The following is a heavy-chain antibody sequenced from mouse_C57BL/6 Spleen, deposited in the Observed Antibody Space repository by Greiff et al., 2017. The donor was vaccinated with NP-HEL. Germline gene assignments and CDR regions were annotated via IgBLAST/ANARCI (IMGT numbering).Heavy chain of an antibody. CDR2: IYPGDGDT. J-gene: IGHJ2*01. V-gene: IGHV1-80*01. CDR3: ARRGYYGSYYFDY. Sequence: QVQLQQSGAELVKPGASVKISCKASGYAFSSYWMNWVKQRPGKGLEWIGQIYPGDGDTNYNGKFKGKATLTADKSSSTAYMQLSSLTSEDSAVYFCARRGYYGSYYFDYWGQGTTLTVSS. CDR1: GYAFSSYW. D-gene: IGHD1-1*01.